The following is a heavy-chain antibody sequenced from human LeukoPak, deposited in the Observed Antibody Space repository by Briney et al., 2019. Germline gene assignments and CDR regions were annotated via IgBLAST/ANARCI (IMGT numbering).Heavy chain of an antibody. Sequence: PSQTLSLTCTVSGGSISSYYWSWIRQPPGKGLEWIGYIYYSGSTNYNPSLKSRVTISVDTSKNQFSLKLSSVTAADTAVYYCARHKAGRSSSWFRDYYYGMDVWGQGPRSPSP. CDR1: GGSISSYY. D-gene: IGHD6-13*01. CDR2: IYYSGST. CDR3: ARHKAGRSSSWFRDYYYGMDV. V-gene: IGHV4-59*08. J-gene: IGHJ6*02.